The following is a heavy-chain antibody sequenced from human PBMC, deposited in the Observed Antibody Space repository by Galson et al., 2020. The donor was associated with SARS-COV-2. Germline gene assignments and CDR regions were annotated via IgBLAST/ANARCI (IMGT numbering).Heavy chain of an antibody. CDR1: GFSLSTSGVG. V-gene: IGHV2-5*02. CDR2: IYWDDDK. Sequence: KMSGPTLVKPTQTLTLTCTFSGFSLSTSGVGVGWIRQPPGKALEWLALIYWDDDKRYSPSLKSRLTITKDTSKNQVVLTMTNMDPVDTATYYCAHRQGGFWSCYWVYWGQGTLFTVSS. D-gene: IGHD3-3*01. J-gene: IGHJ4*02. CDR3: AHRQGGFWSCYWVY.